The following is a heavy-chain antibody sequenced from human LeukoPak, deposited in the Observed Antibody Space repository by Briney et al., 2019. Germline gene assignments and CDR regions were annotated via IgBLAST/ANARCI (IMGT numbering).Heavy chain of an antibody. Sequence: GGSLRLSCAASGFTFSSYAMGWVRQAPGKGLEWVSAISGSGGSTYYADSVKGRFTISRDNSKNTLYLQMNSLRAEDTAVYYCAKSKDYGDYGNPFDYWGQGTLVTVSS. CDR3: AKSKDYGDYGNPFDY. CDR2: ISGSGGST. D-gene: IGHD4-17*01. CDR1: GFTFSSYA. V-gene: IGHV3-23*01. J-gene: IGHJ4*02.